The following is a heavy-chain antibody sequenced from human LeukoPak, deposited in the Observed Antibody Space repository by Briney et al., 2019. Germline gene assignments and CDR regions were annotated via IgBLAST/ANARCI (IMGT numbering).Heavy chain of an antibody. CDR1: GGTFSSYA. J-gene: IGHJ6*02. CDR3: ARVNYDFWTPYGMDV. V-gene: IGHV1-69*01. CDR2: IIPIFGTA. D-gene: IGHD3-3*01. Sequence: SVKVSCKASGGTFSSYAISWVRQAPGQGLEWMGGIIPIFGTANYAQKFQGRVTITADESTSTAYMELRSLRSDDTAVYYCARVNYDFWTPYGMDVWGQGTTVTVSS.